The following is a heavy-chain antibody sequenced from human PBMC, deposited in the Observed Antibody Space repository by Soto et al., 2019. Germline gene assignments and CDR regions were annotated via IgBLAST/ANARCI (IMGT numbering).Heavy chain of an antibody. D-gene: IGHD3-16*01. CDR2: ISPYTGNT. Sequence: QVQLVQSGDEVKKPGASVKVSCKASGYIFVNYGIAWVRQAPGQGLEWMGWISPYTGNTHSATKVQGRLTMTTDTSTSTDYMDLWSLTSDYTAVYYCVMVDNYVTPTPQDVWGQGTTVTVSS. J-gene: IGHJ6*02. V-gene: IGHV1-18*01. CDR3: VMVDNYVTPTPQDV. CDR1: GYIFVNYG.